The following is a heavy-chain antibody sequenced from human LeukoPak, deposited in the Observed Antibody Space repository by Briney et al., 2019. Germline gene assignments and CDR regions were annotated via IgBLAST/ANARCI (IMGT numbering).Heavy chain of an antibody. J-gene: IGHJ4*02. CDR2: ISDSGGRT. CDR1: GLTLSNYG. CDR3: AKRGVVIRVILVGFHKEAYYFDY. Sequence: PGGSLRLSCAVAGLTLSNYGMSWVRQAPGKGLGWVAGISDSGGRTNYAYSVKRRFTISRHTPKNTLYLQMHSLRAEDTAVYFCAKRGVVIRVILVGFHKEAYYFDYWGQGALVTVSS. V-gene: IGHV3-23*01. D-gene: IGHD3-22*01.